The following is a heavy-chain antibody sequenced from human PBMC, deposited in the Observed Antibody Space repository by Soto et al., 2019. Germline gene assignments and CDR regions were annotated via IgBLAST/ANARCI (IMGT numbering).Heavy chain of an antibody. J-gene: IGHJ4*02. Sequence: ASVKVSCKASGYTFTSYGISWVRQAPGQGLEWMGWISAYNGHTYYAQKIQGRVTMTTDTSTSTAYMELRSLRSDDTAVYYCARANYYFDSSGYYPFDYWGQGTLVTVS. CDR1: GYTFTSYG. CDR3: ARANYYFDSSGYYPFDY. D-gene: IGHD3-22*01. CDR2: ISAYNGHT. V-gene: IGHV1-18*01.